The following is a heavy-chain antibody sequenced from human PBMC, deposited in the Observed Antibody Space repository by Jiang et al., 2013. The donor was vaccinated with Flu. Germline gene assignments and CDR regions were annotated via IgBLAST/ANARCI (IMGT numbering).Heavy chain of an antibody. Sequence: GLVQPGGSLRLSCAASGFTFATYWMYWVRQVPGKGLAWVSRIKSDGSHIIYADSVKGRFTVSRDYAKNIMFLQMNSLRADDTAVYYCATNPGFWGQGTLVTVSS. CDR3: ATNPGF. CDR1: GFTFATYW. J-gene: IGHJ4*02. CDR2: IKSDGSHI. V-gene: IGHV3-74*01.